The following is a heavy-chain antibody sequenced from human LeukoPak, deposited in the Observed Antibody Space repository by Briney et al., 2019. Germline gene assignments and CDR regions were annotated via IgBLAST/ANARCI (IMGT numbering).Heavy chain of an antibody. D-gene: IGHD1-26*01. Sequence: ASVKVSCKAFGYTFTGYYMHWVRQAPGQGLEWMGWINPNSGGTNYAQKFQGRVTMTRDTSISTAYMELSRLRSDDTAVYYCARVLGQDSGSYPPLDYFDYWGQGTLVTVSS. CDR1: GYTFTGYY. V-gene: IGHV1-2*02. J-gene: IGHJ4*02. CDR3: ARVLGQDSGSYPPLDYFDY. CDR2: INPNSGGT.